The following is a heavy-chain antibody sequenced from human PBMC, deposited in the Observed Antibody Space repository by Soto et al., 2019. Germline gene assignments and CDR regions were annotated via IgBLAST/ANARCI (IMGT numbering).Heavy chain of an antibody. D-gene: IGHD3-10*01. J-gene: IGHJ3*02. Sequence: ASVKVSCKASGGTFSSYTISWVRQAPGQGLEWMGRIIPILGIANYAQKFQGRVTITADKSTSTAYMELSSLRAEDTAVYYCARDIVLGGHYAFDIWGQGTMVTVSS. CDR2: IIPILGIA. CDR1: GGTFSSYT. CDR3: ARDIVLGGHYAFDI. V-gene: IGHV1-69*04.